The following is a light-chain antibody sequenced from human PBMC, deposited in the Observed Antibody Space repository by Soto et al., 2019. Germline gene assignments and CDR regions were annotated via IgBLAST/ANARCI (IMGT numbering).Light chain of an antibody. CDR2: DTS. CDR1: TGAVTSGHY. CDR3: LLSYSGARV. V-gene: IGLV7-46*01. Sequence: QAVVTQEPSLTVSPGGTVTLTCGSSTGAVTSGHYPYWFQQTPGPAPRTLIYDTSNTHSWTPARFSGSLLGGKAALTLSGAQDEDESEYYCLLSYSGARVFGGGTKLTVL. J-gene: IGLJ2*01.